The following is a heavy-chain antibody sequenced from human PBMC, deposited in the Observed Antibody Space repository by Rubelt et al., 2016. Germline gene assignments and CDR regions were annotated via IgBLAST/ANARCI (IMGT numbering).Heavy chain of an antibody. Sequence: EVQLVESGGGLVQPGRSLRLSCAASGFTFSSYAMSWVRQAPGKGLEWVSALSGGRGSTYYANSMNQLYLQMNSLRAQETAVYYCAKVKTGTTGGVGIDYWGQGTLVTVSS. V-gene: IGHV3-23*04. J-gene: IGHJ4*02. CDR1: GFTFSSYA. CDR3: AKVKTGTTGGVGIDY. CDR2: LSGGRGST. D-gene: IGHD1-1*01.